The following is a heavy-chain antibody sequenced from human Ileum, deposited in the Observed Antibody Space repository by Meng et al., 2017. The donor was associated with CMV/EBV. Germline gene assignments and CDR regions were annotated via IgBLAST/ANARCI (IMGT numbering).Heavy chain of an antibody. V-gene: IGHV4-34*01. D-gene: IGHD5-24*01. CDR2: INQYGST. J-gene: IGHJ5*02. CDR1: GSFSPYT. Sequence: QVEIQQWGAGLLKPSETLSLTCSLGGSFSPYTWSWIRQAPGKGPEWIGEINQYGSTNFNPSVKSRVTISRDTSKNQFSLNLRSVTAADTAVYYCSRGADAYKSGRSWGQGTLVTVSS. CDR3: SRGADAYKSGRS.